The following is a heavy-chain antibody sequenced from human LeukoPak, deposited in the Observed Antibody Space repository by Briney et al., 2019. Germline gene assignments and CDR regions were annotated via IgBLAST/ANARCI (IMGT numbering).Heavy chain of an antibody. CDR3: AKDKIVGDGRWDFDY. J-gene: IGHJ4*02. D-gene: IGHD3-10*01. V-gene: IGHV3-23*01. CDR2: MTGGAAT. CDR1: GFSFSSYA. Sequence: PGGSLRLSCVGSGFSFSSYAVSWVRQAPGMGLEWVSGMTGGAATYYADSVKGRFVISRDNSKNTVYLQMNSLRAEDTALYICAKDKIVGDGRWDFDYWGQGTLVTVSS.